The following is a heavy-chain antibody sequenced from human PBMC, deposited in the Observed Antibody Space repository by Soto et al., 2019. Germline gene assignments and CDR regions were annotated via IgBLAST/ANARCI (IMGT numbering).Heavy chain of an antibody. D-gene: IGHD6-13*01. J-gene: IGHJ4*02. V-gene: IGHV1-8*01. CDR2: MNPNSGNT. CDR3: AGVGRSSWFQNY. Sequence: DTLASYARRWPQHATGQGLEWMGWMNPNSGNTGYPQKFQGRVTMTRNTSISTAYMELSSLRSEDTAVYYCAGVGRSSWFQNYWGKGTPVTVSP. CDR1: DTLASYA.